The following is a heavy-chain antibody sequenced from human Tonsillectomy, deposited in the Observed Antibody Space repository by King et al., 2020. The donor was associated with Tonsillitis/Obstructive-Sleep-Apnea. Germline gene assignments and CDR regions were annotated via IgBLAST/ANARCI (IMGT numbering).Heavy chain of an antibody. Sequence: QLVQSGAEVKKPGASVKVSCKASGYTFTSYDITWVRQAPGQGLEWMGWSRPYDGDTNYAQKLQGRVTMTSDTSTTTAYMELRSLRSDDTAVYYCARDYHDSSGYYHGYFQHWGQGTLVTVSS. CDR1: GYTFTSYD. J-gene: IGHJ1*01. V-gene: IGHV1-18*01. CDR2: SRPYDGDT. D-gene: IGHD3-22*01. CDR3: ARDYHDSSGYYHGYFQH.